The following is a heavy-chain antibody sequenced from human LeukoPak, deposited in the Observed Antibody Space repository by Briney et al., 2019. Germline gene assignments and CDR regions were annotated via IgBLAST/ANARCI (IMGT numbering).Heavy chain of an antibody. D-gene: IGHD2-15*01. CDR1: GGSISSYY. J-gene: IGHJ4*02. CDR2: IYYSGST. V-gene: IGHV4-59*01. CDR3: ARDHCSGGSCYSGRFDY. Sequence: PSETLSLTCTVSGGSISSYYWSWIRQLPGKGLEWIGYIYYSGSTNYNPSLKSRVTISVDTSKNQFSLKLSSVTAADTAVYYCARDHCSGGSCYSGRFDYWGQGTLVTVSS.